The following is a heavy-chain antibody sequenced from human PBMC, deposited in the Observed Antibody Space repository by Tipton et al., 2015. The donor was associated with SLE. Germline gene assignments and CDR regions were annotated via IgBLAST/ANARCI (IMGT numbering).Heavy chain of an antibody. D-gene: IGHD3-10*01. V-gene: IGHV3-30*02. Sequence: SLRLSCAASGFIFSNFGMHWVRQAPGKGLEWVTFITSDGSDTNYADSVKGRFIISRDDSKNTLYLQMNSLRSEDTAVYYCAKDKGVKYFDYWGQGTLVTVSS. CDR3: AKDKGVKYFDY. J-gene: IGHJ4*02. CDR1: GFIFSNFG. CDR2: ITSDGSDT.